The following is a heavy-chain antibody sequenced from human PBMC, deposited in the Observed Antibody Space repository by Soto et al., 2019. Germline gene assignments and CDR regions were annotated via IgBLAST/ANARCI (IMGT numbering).Heavy chain of an antibody. CDR3: AKDEGYYSSGYFHDAFDI. Sequence: GGSLRLSCAASGFTFSGYGMHWVRQAPGKELERVAVISYDGSNKYYADSVKGRFTISRDNSKNKLYLQMNSLRAEDTAVYYFAKDEGYYSSGYFHDAFDIWGQGTMVTVSS. V-gene: IGHV3-30*18. CDR1: GFTFSGYG. D-gene: IGHD3-22*01. CDR2: ISYDGSNK. J-gene: IGHJ3*02.